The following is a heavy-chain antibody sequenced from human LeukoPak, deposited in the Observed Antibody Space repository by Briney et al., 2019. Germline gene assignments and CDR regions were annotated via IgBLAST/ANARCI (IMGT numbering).Heavy chain of an antibody. CDR1: GSIFTSYW. J-gene: IGHJ4*02. CDR3: ARHRFVGGKSCPGY. D-gene: IGHD3-16*01. CDR2: TNTGDSDY. Sequence: GESRQISGQGSGSIFTSYWIGWVRRLPGKGQEGMGITNTGDSDYKYSPSCEGQVTISDNKSINTAYLQWSSVKASDTAMYYCARHRFVGGKSCPGYWGQGTLVTVSS. V-gene: IGHV5-51*01.